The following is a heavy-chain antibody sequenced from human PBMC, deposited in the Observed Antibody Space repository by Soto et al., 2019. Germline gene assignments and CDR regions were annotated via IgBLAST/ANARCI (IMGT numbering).Heavy chain of an antibody. Sequence: PGGSLRLSCAASGFIFSSSTLSWVRQAPGKGLEWVSCISPSSSYIYYADSVKGRFSISRDNAKNSLFLEMNNLRAEDTAVYYCARETRDSSAWGQGTLVTV. CDR3: ARETRDSSA. D-gene: IGHD1-1*01. J-gene: IGHJ5*02. V-gene: IGHV3-21*01. CDR2: ISPSSSYI. CDR1: GFIFSSST.